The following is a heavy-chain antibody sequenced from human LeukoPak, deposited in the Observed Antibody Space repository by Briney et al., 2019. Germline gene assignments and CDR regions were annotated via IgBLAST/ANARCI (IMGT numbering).Heavy chain of an antibody. J-gene: IGHJ5*02. CDR1: GGSISSYY. CDR3: ARRRAAAANNWFDP. CDR2: IYYSGST. Sequence: SETLSLTCTVSGGSISSYYWSWIRQPPGKGLEWIGYIYYSGSTNYNPSLKSRVTISVDTSKNQFSLKLSSVTAADTAVYYCARRRAAAANNWFDPWGQGTLVTVSS. V-gene: IGHV4-59*08. D-gene: IGHD6-13*01.